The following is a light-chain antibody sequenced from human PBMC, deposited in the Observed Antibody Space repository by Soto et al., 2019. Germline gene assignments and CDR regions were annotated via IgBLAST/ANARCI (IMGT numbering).Light chain of an antibody. Sequence: DIQMTQYPSTLSASVGDRVIITCRASQSISSWLAWYQQKPGKAPKLLISKASNLESGVPSRFSGSGSGTEFTLTVSSLQTHDFATYYCQQYYSYWTFGQGTKVEIK. J-gene: IGKJ1*01. V-gene: IGKV1-5*03. CDR2: KAS. CDR1: QSISSW. CDR3: QQYYSYWT.